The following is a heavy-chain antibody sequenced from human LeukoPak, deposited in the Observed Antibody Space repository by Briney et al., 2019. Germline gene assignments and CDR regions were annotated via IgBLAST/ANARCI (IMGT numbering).Heavy chain of an antibody. D-gene: IGHD3-10*01. CDR3: AKHTGGWYYYGMDV. CDR2: ISYDGSNK. CDR1: GFTFSSYG. Sequence: TGGSLRLSCAASGFTFSSYGMHWVRQAPGKGLEWVAVISYDGSNKYYADSVKGRFTISRDNSKNTLYLQMNSLRAEDTAVYYCAKHTGGWYYYGMDVWGKGTTVTVSS. V-gene: IGHV3-30*18. J-gene: IGHJ6*04.